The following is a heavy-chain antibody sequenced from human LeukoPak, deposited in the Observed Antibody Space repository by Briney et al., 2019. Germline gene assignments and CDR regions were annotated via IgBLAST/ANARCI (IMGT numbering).Heavy chain of an antibody. J-gene: IGHJ4*02. CDR3: AKGQRGYSYGEFDY. V-gene: IGHV3-23*01. Sequence: GGSLRLSCAVSGFTFSSYAMSWVRQAPGKGLEWVSAISGSGGSTYYADSVKGRFTISRDNSKNTLYLQMNSLRAEDTAVYYCAKGQRGYSYGEFDYWGQGTLVTVSS. CDR2: ISGSGGST. D-gene: IGHD5-18*01. CDR1: GFTFSSYA.